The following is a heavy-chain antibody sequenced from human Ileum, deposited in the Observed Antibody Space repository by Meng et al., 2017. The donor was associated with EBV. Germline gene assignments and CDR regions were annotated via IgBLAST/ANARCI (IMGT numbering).Heavy chain of an antibody. V-gene: IGHV4-4*02. CDR2: IYHSGIT. J-gene: IGHJ4*02. CDR1: GGSISSSNW. D-gene: IGHD1-14*01. CDR3: ARDPTGGEDHQRV. Sequence: QVLLQELGPGLVKPSGTLSLTCAVSGGSISSSNWWSWVRQPPGKGLEWIGKIYHSGITIYNPSLKSRVTMSVDNSKNQFSLKLNPMTAADTAVYYCARDPTGGEDHQRVWGQGTLVTVSS.